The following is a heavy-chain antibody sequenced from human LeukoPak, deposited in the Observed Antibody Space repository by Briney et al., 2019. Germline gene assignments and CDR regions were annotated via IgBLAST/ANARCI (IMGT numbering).Heavy chain of an antibody. V-gene: IGHV4-59*01. D-gene: IGHD5-24*01. CDR2: IYYSGST. Sequence: SETLSLTCTVSGGSISSYYWSWIRQPPGKGLEWIGYIYYSGSTDYNPSLKSRVTISVDTSKNQFSLKLSSVTAADTAVYYCARVDGDWFDPWGQGTLVTVSS. CDR3: ARVDGDWFDP. CDR1: GGSISSYY. J-gene: IGHJ5*02.